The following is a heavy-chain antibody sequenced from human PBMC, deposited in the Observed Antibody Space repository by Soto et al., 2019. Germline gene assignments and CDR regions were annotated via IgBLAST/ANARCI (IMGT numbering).Heavy chain of an antibody. Sequence: TGGSMRLSCAASGFTFSSYSMSWVRKAPGKGLEWVSAISGSGGSTYYADSVKGRFTISRDNSKNTLYLQMNSLRAEDTAVYYCAKETIFGVVTPFDYWGQGTLVTVSS. CDR2: ISGSGGST. D-gene: IGHD3-3*01. J-gene: IGHJ4*02. CDR3: AKETIFGVVTPFDY. V-gene: IGHV3-23*01. CDR1: GFTFSSYS.